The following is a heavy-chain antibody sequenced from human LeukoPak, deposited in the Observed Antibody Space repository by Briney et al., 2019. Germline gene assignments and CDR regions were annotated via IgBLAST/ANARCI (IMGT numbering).Heavy chain of an antibody. V-gene: IGHV3-30*02. CDR3: AKDFRWDYYGSGTFDY. D-gene: IGHD3-10*01. CDR1: GFTFSSYG. Sequence: GGSLRLSCAASGFTFSSYGMHWVRQAAGKGLEWGAFIRYDGSNKYYADSVKGRFTISRDNSKNTLYLQMNSLRAEDTAVYYCAKDFRWDYYGSGTFDYWGQGTLVTVSS. CDR2: IRYDGSNK. J-gene: IGHJ4*02.